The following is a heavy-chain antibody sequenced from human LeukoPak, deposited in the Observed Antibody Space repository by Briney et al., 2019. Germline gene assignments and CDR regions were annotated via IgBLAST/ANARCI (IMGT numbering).Heavy chain of an antibody. J-gene: IGHJ4*02. CDR1: GFSFNDFA. CDR2: ISSSGSTI. Sequence: GGSLRLSCAASGFSFNDFAMHWVRQAPGKGLEWVSCISSSGSTIYYADSVKGRFTISRDNAKNSLYLQMNSLRAEDTAVYYCARDPTAMPKYWGQGTLVTVSS. CDR3: ARDPTAMPKY. D-gene: IGHD5-18*01. V-gene: IGHV3-11*04.